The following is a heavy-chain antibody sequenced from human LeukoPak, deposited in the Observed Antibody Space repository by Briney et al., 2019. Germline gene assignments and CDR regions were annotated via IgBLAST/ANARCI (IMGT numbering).Heavy chain of an antibody. D-gene: IGHD6-6*01. V-gene: IGHV3-23*01. CDR2: ISGSDGST. J-gene: IGHJ5*02. CDR1: GFTFNSHA. CDR3: AKGKGYSSSSSDH. Sequence: GGSLRPSCTASGFTFNSHAMNWVRQAPGKGLEWVSAISGSDGSTYYADSVKGRFTISRDNSKSTLYLQMNSLRAEDTAVYHCAKGKGYSSSSSDHWGQGTLVTVSS.